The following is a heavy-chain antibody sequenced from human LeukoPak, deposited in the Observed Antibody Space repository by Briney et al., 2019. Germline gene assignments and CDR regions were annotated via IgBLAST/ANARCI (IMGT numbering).Heavy chain of an antibody. Sequence: ASVTVSCKASGYTFTSNGISWVRQAPGQGLEWMGWISAYNGNTNYARKLQGRVTMTTDTSTSTAYMELRSLRSDDTAVYYCARAPENYYDSSGYRHWGQGTLVTVSS. CDR2: ISAYNGNT. J-gene: IGHJ4*02. CDR1: GYTFTSNG. V-gene: IGHV1-18*01. CDR3: ARAPENYYDSSGYRH. D-gene: IGHD3-22*01.